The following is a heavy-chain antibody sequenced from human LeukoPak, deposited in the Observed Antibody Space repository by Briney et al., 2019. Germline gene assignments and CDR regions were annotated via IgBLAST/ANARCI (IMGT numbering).Heavy chain of an antibody. CDR1: GFTFSSYG. J-gene: IGHJ4*02. V-gene: IGHV3-53*01. CDR3: ARAPGYSSGWYPS. CDR2: IYSGGST. D-gene: IGHD6-19*01. Sequence: GGSLRLSCAASGFTFSSYGMSWVRQAPGKGLEWVSVIYSGGSTYYADSVKGRFTISRDNSKNTLYLQMNSLRAEDTAAYYCARAPGYSSGWYPSWGQGTLVTVSS.